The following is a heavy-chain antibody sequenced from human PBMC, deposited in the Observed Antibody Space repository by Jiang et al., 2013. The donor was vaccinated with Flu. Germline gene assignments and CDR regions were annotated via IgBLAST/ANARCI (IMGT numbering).Heavy chain of an antibody. CDR3: ARIVVVAAIDVKEHNNFDY. Sequence: GAEVKKPGASVKVSCKASGYTFTGYYMHWVRQAPGQGLEWMGRINPNSGGTNYAQKFQGRVTMTRDTSISTAYMELSRLRSDDTAVYYCARIVVVAAIDVKEHNNFDYWGPGNPGHRLL. J-gene: IGHJ4*02. D-gene: IGHD2-15*01. CDR1: GYTFTGYY. V-gene: IGHV1-2*06. CDR2: INPNSGGT.